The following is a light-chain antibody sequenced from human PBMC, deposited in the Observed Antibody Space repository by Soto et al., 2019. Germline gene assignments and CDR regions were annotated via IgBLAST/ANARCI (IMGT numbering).Light chain of an antibody. CDR3: SSYTGSSTWV. CDR2: DVS. V-gene: IGLV2-14*03. J-gene: IGLJ3*02. CDR1: SSDVGAYNH. Sequence: QSALTQPASVSGSPGQSITISCTGTSSDVGAYNHVSWYQQHPGKAPKLMIYDVSNRPSGVANRFSGSKSGNTASLTISGLQAEDEADYYCSSYTGSSTWVFGGGTKLTVL.